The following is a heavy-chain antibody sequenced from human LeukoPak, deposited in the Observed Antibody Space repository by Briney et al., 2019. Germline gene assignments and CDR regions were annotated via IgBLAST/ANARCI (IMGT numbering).Heavy chain of an antibody. CDR1: GFTFSTYW. CDR3: ARDWSYGYDQ. V-gene: IGHV3-74*01. D-gene: IGHD3-16*01. CDR2: INSDGGFT. J-gene: IGHJ5*02. Sequence: PGGSLRLSCAASGFTFSTYWMHWVRQAPGKGLVWVSHINSDGGFTTYADSVKGRFTISRDNAKNTLYLQMNSLRAEDTAVYYCARDWSYGYDQWGQGTPVTVSS.